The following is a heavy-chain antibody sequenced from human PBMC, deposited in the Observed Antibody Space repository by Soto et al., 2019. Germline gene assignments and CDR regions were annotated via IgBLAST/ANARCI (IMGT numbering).Heavy chain of an antibody. J-gene: IGHJ5*02. D-gene: IGHD5-12*01. CDR1: GGSISGYY. CDR2: IYSSGGT. Sequence: QVQLQESGPGLVKPSETLSLTCTVSGGSISGYYWSWIRQPPGKGLEWIAYIYSSGGTNYNPSLKSRLNISVDTSKNQSALTLRSVTAADTAVYSCARRVRGATAPDLWGQGSLVTVSS. CDR3: ARRVRGATAPDL. V-gene: IGHV4-59*08.